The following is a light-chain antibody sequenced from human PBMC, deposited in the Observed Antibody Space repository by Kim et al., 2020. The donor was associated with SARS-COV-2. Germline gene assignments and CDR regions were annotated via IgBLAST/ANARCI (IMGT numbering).Light chain of an antibody. Sequence: ASVGDTVTITCRASQDISSYLAWYQQQPGKAPKLLIYAASSLQSGVTSRFSGSRSGTDFTLTISSLQPEDVATYYCQKYDSAPLTFGGGTKLEIK. CDR3: QKYDSAPLT. J-gene: IGKJ4*01. V-gene: IGKV1-27*01. CDR1: QDISSY. CDR2: AAS.